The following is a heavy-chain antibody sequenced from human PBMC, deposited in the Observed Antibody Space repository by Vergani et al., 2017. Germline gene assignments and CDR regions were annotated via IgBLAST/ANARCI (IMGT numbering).Heavy chain of an antibody. CDR2: INPNTGGT. CDR1: GYTFTGYY. Sequence: QVQLVQSGAEVKKPGASVKVSCKASGYTFTGYYMHWVRQAPGQGLEWMGWINPNTGGTNYAQKFQGRVSMTRDTSIGTAYMELSRLRSDDTAVYYCARDVPSYYYDTTGPSDYWGQGTLVTVSS. V-gene: IGHV1-2*02. D-gene: IGHD3-22*01. CDR3: ARDVPSYYYDTTGPSDY. J-gene: IGHJ4*02.